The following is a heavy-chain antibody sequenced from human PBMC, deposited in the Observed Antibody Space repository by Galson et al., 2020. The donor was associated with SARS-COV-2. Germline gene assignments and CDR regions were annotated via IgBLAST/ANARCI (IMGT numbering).Heavy chain of an antibody. Sequence: SGPTLVKPTQTLTLTCTFSGFSLSTSGMCVSWIRQPPGKALEWLALIDWDDDKYYSTSLKTRLTISKDTSKNQVVLTMTNMDPVDTATYYCARIQKLGYSSSWYGTPRYYYYGMDVWGQGTTVTVSS. CDR3: ARIQKLGYSSSWYGTPRYYYYGMDV. J-gene: IGHJ6*02. CDR2: IDWDDDK. D-gene: IGHD6-13*01. CDR1: GFSLSTSGMC. V-gene: IGHV2-70*01.